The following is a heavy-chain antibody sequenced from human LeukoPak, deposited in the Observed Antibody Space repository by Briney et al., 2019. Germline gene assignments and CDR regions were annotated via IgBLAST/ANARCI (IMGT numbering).Heavy chain of an antibody. Sequence: GGTLSLSCAASGFTSSSYSMNWVRQAPGKGLEWVSYISSTSSPIYYWDSVKGRFTISRDNAKNSLYLQMNSLRAEDTAVYYCARSPYFYDSSGLHFDYWGQGILVTVSS. J-gene: IGHJ4*02. CDR3: ARSPYFYDSSGLHFDY. CDR2: ISSTSSPI. CDR1: GFTSSSYS. V-gene: IGHV3-48*01. D-gene: IGHD3-22*01.